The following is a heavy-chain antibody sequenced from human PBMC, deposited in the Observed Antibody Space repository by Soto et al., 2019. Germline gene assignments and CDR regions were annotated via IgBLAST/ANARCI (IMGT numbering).Heavy chain of an antibody. V-gene: IGHV1-2*02. Sequence: QVQLVQSGAEVKKPGASVKVSCKASGYTFTGYYMHWVRQAPGQGLEWMGWINPNSGGTNYVQKFQGRVTMTRDTSISTAYMELSRLRSDDTAVYYCAREKITMVRGVIFYYYGMDVWGQGTTVTVSS. CDR3: AREKITMVRGVIFYYYGMDV. J-gene: IGHJ6*02. CDR2: INPNSGGT. CDR1: GYTFTGYY. D-gene: IGHD3-10*01.